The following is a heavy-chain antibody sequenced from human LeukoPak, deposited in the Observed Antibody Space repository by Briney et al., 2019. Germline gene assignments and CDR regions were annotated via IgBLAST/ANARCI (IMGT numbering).Heavy chain of an antibody. Sequence: GGSLRLSCAASGFTVSSNYMSWVRQAPGKGLEWVSVIYSGGSTYYADSVKGRFTISRDNSKNALYLQMNSLRAEDTAVYYCAGGDHSSRRLDYWGQGTLVTVSS. V-gene: IGHV3-66*02. D-gene: IGHD6-13*01. CDR2: IYSGGST. CDR3: AGGDHSSRRLDY. J-gene: IGHJ4*02. CDR1: GFTVSSNY.